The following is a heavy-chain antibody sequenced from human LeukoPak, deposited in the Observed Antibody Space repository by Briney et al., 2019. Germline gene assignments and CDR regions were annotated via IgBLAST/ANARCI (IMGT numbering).Heavy chain of an antibody. CDR1: GGSISSYY. V-gene: IGHV4-59*01. D-gene: IGHD1-26*01. Sequence: SETLSLTCTVSGGSISSYYWSWIRQPPGKGLEWIGYIYYSGSTNYNPSLKSRVTLSVETSKNQCSLKRSSVTAADTAVYYCARSLGATDAFDIWGQGTMVTVSS. CDR2: IYYSGST. J-gene: IGHJ3*02. CDR3: ARSLGATDAFDI.